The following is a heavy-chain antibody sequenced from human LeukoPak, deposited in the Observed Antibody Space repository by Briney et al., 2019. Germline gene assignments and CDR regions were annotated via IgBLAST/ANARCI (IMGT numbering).Heavy chain of an antibody. CDR3: AKDGSEGYSSSWRYYYYYYGMDV. V-gene: IGHV3-23*01. Sequence: PGGSLRLSCAASGFTFSSYAMSWVRQAPGKGLEWVSVISGSGGSTYYADSVKGRFTISRDNSKNTLYLQMNSMRAEDTAVYYCAKDGSEGYSSSWRYYYYYYGMDVWGQGTTVTVSS. D-gene: IGHD6-13*01. CDR1: GFTFSSYA. J-gene: IGHJ6*02. CDR2: ISGSGGST.